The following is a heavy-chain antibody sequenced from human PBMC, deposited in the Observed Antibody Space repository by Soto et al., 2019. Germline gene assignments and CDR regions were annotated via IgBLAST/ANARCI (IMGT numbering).Heavy chain of an antibody. V-gene: IGHV1-18*04. Sequence: ASVKVSCKASGYTFTGYYMHWVRQAPGQGLEWMGWISGYSGDTKYAEKFQGRVTMTTDTSTSTAHMELRSLRSDDTAVYYCAREGQAPYYYYGMDVWGQGTAVTVSS. CDR1: GYTFTGYY. CDR2: ISGYSGDT. CDR3: AREGQAPYYYYGMDV. J-gene: IGHJ6*02.